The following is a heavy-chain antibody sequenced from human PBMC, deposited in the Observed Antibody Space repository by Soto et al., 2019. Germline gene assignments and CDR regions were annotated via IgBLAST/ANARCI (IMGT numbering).Heavy chain of an antibody. CDR3: ARRSSSWYFDY. V-gene: IGHV3-23*01. J-gene: IGHJ4*02. Sequence: EVQLLESGGGLVQPGGSLRLSCAASGFTFSNYAMNWVRQAPGKGQGWVSVISGSGGSTYYADSVKGRFTISRDNSKNTLYLQMNSLRAEDTAVYYCARRSSSWYFDYRGQGTLVTVSS. CDR2: ISGSGGST. D-gene: IGHD6-13*01. CDR1: GFTFSNYA.